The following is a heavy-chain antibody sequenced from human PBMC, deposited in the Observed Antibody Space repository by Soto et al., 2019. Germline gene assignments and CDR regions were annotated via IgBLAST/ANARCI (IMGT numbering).Heavy chain of an antibody. CDR2: MNPNSGNT. J-gene: IGHJ5*02. V-gene: IGHV1-8*01. Sequence: ASVKVSCKASVYTFTSYDIKWVRQATRQGLEWMGWMNPNSGNTGYAQKFQGRVTMTRNTSISTAYMELSSLRSEDTAVYYCARGARRVSSWYWFDPWGQGTLVTVSS. D-gene: IGHD6-13*01. CDR3: ARGARRVSSWYWFDP. CDR1: VYTFTSYD.